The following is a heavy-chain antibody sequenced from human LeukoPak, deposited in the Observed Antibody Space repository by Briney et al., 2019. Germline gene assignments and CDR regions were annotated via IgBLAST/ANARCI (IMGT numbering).Heavy chain of an antibody. CDR2: IKEVGREG. D-gene: IGHD3-22*01. Sequence: GGSLRLSYSASGFHFSNNYMTWVRHAPRKGREGVANIKEVGREGLYMGSVKGRFTISRGNAQNPLSLQMNSLRVEDTALYYCARDPWHYDSGGDGFGAFDIWGQGTMVSVSS. CDR1: GFHFSNNY. CDR3: ARDPWHYDSGGDGFGAFDI. J-gene: IGHJ3*02. V-gene: IGHV3-7*01.